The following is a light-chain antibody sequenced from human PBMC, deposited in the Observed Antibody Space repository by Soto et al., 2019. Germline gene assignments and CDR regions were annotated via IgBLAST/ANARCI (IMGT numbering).Light chain of an antibody. CDR3: QQLYIFPLP. CDR1: QDFSNF. J-gene: IGKJ4*01. CDR2: DAS. Sequence: DIRLTQSPSFLSASIGDRVTIPCRASQDFSNFLAWYQQKPGRAPKLLMYDASTLQSGVPSRFSGSGSGTEFTLTISSLQPEDFATYYCQQLYIFPLPFCGGTKV. V-gene: IGKV1-9*01.